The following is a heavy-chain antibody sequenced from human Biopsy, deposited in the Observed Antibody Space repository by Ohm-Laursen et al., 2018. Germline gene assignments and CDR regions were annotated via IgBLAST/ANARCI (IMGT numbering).Heavy chain of an antibody. CDR3: ASLGLVWFGELLSVPFGMGV. V-gene: IGHV3-21*01. J-gene: IGHJ6*02. CDR1: GFSFTSYT. Sequence: GSLRLSCAAAGFSFTSYTMNWVRQVPGKGLEWVSSITSRSGYKYYADSVKGRFTISRDNAKNSLYLQMNSLRAEDTAVYFCASLGLVWFGELLSVPFGMGVRGQGTTVTVSS. CDR2: ITSRSGYK. D-gene: IGHD3-10*01.